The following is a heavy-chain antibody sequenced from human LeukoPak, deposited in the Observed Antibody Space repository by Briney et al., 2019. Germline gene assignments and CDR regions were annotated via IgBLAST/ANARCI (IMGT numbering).Heavy chain of an antibody. Sequence: SETLSLTCTVSGGSISSSSYYWGWIRQAPGKGLEWIGSIHYSGSTYYNPSLKSRVTISVDTSKNQFSLNLSSVTAADTAVYYCARRAPVAFDYWGQGSLVTVSS. CDR3: ARRAPVAFDY. J-gene: IGHJ4*02. V-gene: IGHV4-39*01. D-gene: IGHD2-15*01. CDR2: IHYSGST. CDR1: GGSISSSSYY.